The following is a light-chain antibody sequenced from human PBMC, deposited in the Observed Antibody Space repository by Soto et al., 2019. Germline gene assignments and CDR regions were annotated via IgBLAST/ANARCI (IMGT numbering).Light chain of an antibody. CDR1: SSDVGGYNY. J-gene: IGLJ1*01. V-gene: IGLV2-14*01. Sequence: QSVLTQPASVSGSPGQSITISCTGTSSDVGGYNYVSWYQQHPGKAPKVMIYEVSNRPSGVSNRFSGSKSGNTASLTISGLQAEDEAVYYCSSYTSSSTLVVFGTGTKVTVL. CDR3: SSYTSSSTLVV. CDR2: EVS.